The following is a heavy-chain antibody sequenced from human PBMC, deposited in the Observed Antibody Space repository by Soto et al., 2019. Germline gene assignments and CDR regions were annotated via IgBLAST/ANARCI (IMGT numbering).Heavy chain of an antibody. CDR1: GGTFSSSA. V-gene: IGHV1-69*12. CDR3: ARDTARLQLGVNYYYILDV. CDR2: IIPLFRTP. Sequence: QVQLVQSGAEMKEPGSSVKVSCKTSGGTFSSSAISWLRQAPGQGLEWMGGIIPLFRTPDYAQKFQGRVTIAADESTSTAYMELSSLRSEDTAVYYCARDTARLQLGVNYYYILDVWGQGTTITVSS. J-gene: IGHJ6*02. D-gene: IGHD4-4*01.